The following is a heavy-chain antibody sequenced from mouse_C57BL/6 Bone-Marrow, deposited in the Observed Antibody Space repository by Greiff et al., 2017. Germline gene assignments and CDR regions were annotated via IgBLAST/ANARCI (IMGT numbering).Heavy chain of an antibody. CDR3: ARAGYYGSYFDY. D-gene: IGHD1-1*01. CDR1: GYSFTSGYY. J-gene: IGHJ2*01. V-gene: IGHV3-6*01. Sequence: EVQRVESGPGLVKPSQSLSLTCSVTGYSFTSGYYWNWIRPFPGNLLAWMGFISYDGSNNYNPYLKNRIPLTRDTSKNQYFLKLNSVTTEDTATDYCARAGYYGSYFDYWGPGTTLTVSS. CDR2: ISYDGSN.